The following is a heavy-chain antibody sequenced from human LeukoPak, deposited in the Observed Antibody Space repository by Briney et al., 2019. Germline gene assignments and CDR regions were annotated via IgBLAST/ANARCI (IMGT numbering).Heavy chain of an antibody. CDR2: IYYSGST. V-gene: IGHV4-30-4*08. Sequence: LRLSCAASGFTFSDYYMSWIRQPPGKGLEWIGYIYYSGSTYYNPSLKSRVTISVDTSKNQFSLKLSSVTAADTAVYYCARDKGYDILTGYYFDPWGQGTLVTVSS. J-gene: IGHJ5*02. D-gene: IGHD3-9*01. CDR1: GFTFSDYY. CDR3: ARDKGYDILTGYYFDP.